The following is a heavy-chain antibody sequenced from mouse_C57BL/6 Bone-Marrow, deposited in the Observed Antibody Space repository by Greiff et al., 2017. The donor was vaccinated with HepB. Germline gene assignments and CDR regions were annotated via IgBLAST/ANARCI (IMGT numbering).Heavy chain of an antibody. V-gene: IGHV1-42*01. Sequence: VQLKESGPELVKPGASVKISCKASGYSFTGYYMNWVKQSPEKSLEWIGEINPSTGGTTYNQKFKAKATLTVDKSSSTAYMQLKSLTSEDSAVYYCARWRGFDYWGQGTTLTVSS. CDR1: GYSFTGYY. CDR2: INPSTGGT. CDR3: ARWRGFDY. J-gene: IGHJ2*01.